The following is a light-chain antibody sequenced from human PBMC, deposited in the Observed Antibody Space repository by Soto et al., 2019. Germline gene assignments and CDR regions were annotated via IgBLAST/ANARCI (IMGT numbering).Light chain of an antibody. CDR2: KND. Sequence: QSVLTQPPSASGTPGQRVIISCSGSSSNIGTSYVYWYKQFPGTAPKLLIYKNDQRPSGVPDRFSSSKSGPSASLAISGLRSEDEADYYCATWDVSLSAWLFGGGTKLTVL. V-gene: IGLV1-47*01. J-gene: IGLJ3*02. CDR3: ATWDVSLSAWL. CDR1: SSNIGTSY.